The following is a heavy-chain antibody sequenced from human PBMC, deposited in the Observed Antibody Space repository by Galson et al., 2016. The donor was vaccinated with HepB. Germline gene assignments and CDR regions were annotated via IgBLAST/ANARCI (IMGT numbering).Heavy chain of an antibody. J-gene: IGHJ4*02. CDR3: AHIPGAVTTEFFFDS. D-gene: IGHD4-17*01. V-gene: IGHV2-5*02. CDR1: GFSLNTPKMG. CDR2: IYWDDDK. Sequence: ALVKPTQTLTLTCTFAGFSLNTPKMGVGWIRQPPGKALEWLALIYWDDDKRYSPSLKTRLTVTRDTSGNQVILTMANMDPTDTGTYFCAHIPGAVTTEFFFDSWGTGTLGTVSS.